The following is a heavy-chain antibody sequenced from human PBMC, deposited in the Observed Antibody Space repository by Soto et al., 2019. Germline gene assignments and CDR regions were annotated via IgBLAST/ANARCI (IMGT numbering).Heavy chain of an antibody. CDR1: GFTVSSNY. V-gene: IGHV3-53*01. Sequence: EVQLVESGGGLIQPGGSLRLSCAASGFTVSSNYMSWVRQAPGEGLEWVSVIYSGGSTYYADSVKGRFTISRDNSKNTLYLQMNSLRAEDTAVYYCAIRARGPNRDLSSGYYNDAFDIWGQGTMVTVSS. D-gene: IGHD3-22*01. CDR2: IYSGGST. J-gene: IGHJ3*02. CDR3: AIRARGPNRDLSSGYYNDAFDI.